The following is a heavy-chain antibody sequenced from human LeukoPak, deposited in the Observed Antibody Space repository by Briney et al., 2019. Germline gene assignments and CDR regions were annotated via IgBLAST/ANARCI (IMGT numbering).Heavy chain of an antibody. CDR1: GGSISSSSYY. J-gene: IGHJ3*01. V-gene: IGHV4-39*01. CDR2: IYYSGST. D-gene: IGHD3-22*01. Sequence: SETLSLTCTVSGGSISSSSYYWGWIRQPPGKGLEWIGSIYYSGSTYYNPSLKSRVTISVDTSKNQFSLKLSSVTAADTAVYYCARRSYYYDSSGYPGAFDFWGQGTMVTVSS. CDR3: ARRSYYYDSSGYPGAFDF.